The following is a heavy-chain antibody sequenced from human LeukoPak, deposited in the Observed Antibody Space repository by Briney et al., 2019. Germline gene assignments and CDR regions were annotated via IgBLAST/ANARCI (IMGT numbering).Heavy chain of an antibody. V-gene: IGHV1-69*13. CDR1: GGTFSSYA. Sequence: ASVKVSCKASGGTFSSYAISWVRQAPGQGLEWMGGIIPIFGTANYAQKFQGRVTITADESTSTAYMELSSLRSEGTAVYYCARALIAVAGTYDAFDIWGQGTMVTVSS. CDR2: IIPIFGTA. CDR3: ARALIAVAGTYDAFDI. J-gene: IGHJ3*02. D-gene: IGHD6-19*01.